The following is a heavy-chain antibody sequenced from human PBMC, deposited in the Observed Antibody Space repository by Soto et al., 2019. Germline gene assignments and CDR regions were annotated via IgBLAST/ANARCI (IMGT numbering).Heavy chain of an antibody. J-gene: IGHJ6*03. CDR2: ISGSGGST. CDR3: AKGGSGWAPAYYYYSMDV. CDR1: GFTFSSYA. D-gene: IGHD6-19*01. V-gene: IGHV3-23*01. Sequence: PGGSLRLSCAASGFTFSSYAMSWVRQAPGKGLEWVSAISGSGGSTYYADSVKGRFTISRDNSKNTLYLQMNSLRAEDTAVYYCAKGGSGWAPAYYYYSMDVWGKGTTVTVSS.